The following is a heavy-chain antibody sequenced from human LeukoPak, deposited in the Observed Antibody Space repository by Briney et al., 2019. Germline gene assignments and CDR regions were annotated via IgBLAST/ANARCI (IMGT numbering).Heavy chain of an antibody. CDR2: INPNSGGT. V-gene: IGHV1-2*02. CDR3: ARVGSPPKYYDFWSGTGTGWFDP. J-gene: IGHJ5*02. Sequence: ASVRVSCKASGYTFTGYYMHWVRQAPGQGLEWMGWINPNSGGTNYAQKFQGRVTMTRDTSISTAYMELSRLRSDDTAVYYCARVGSPPKYYDFWSGTGTGWFDPWGQGTLVTVSS. D-gene: IGHD3-3*01. CDR1: GYTFTGYY.